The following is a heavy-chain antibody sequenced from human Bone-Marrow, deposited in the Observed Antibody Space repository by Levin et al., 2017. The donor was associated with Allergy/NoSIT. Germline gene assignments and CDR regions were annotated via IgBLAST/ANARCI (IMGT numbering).Heavy chain of an antibody. CDR3: ARGGRGTTVPAAYSWFDP. D-gene: IGHD1-1*01. J-gene: IGHJ5*02. CDR1: GYTFTNYY. V-gene: IGHV1-46*01. Sequence: GESLKISCRPSGYTFTNYYLQWVRQAPGQGLEWVGMIDPSVISTTYAQKFQGRVTMTRDTSTTTVYMQLSSLTFEDTAVYYCARGGRGTTVPAAYSWFDPWGQGTLVTVSS. CDR2: IDPSVIST.